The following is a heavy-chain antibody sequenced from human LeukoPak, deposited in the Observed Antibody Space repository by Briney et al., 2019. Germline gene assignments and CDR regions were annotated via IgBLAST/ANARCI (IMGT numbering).Heavy chain of an antibody. J-gene: IGHJ3*02. CDR3: ARSYPYYDSSGPDAFDI. Sequence: PSETLSLTCTVSGGSISSYYWSWIRQPPGKGLEWIGYIYYSGSTNYNPSLKSRVTISVDTSKNQFSLKLSSVTAADTAVYYCARSYPYYDSSGPDAFDIWGQGTMVTVSS. CDR2: IYYSGST. V-gene: IGHV4-59*08. D-gene: IGHD3-22*01. CDR1: GGSISSYY.